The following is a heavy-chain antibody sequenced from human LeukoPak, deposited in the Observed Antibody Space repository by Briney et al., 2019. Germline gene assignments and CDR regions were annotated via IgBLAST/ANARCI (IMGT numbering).Heavy chain of an antibody. D-gene: IGHD3-10*01. Sequence: PSETLSLTCAVYGGSFSGYYWSWIRQPPGKGLEWIGEINHSGSTNYNPSLKSRVTISVDTSKNQFSLKLSSVTAADTAVYYCARGLPYYYGSGSSRRWFDPWGQGTLVTVSS. J-gene: IGHJ5*02. CDR1: GGSFSGYY. V-gene: IGHV4-34*01. CDR3: ARGLPYYYGSGSSRRWFDP. CDR2: INHSGST.